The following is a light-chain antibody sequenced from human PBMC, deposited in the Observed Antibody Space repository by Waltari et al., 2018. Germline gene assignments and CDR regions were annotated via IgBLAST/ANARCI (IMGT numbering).Light chain of an antibody. CDR2: DDS. CDR1: NIGRKS. CDR3: QVWHGTSDHYV. V-gene: IGLV3-21*03. J-gene: IGLJ1*01. Sequence: SYLLTQPPSVSVAPGKTARITCGRNNIGRKSVHWYQQKPGQAPVLVVDDDSDRPSGPPERFSGSNSGNTATLTISRVEAGDEADYYCQVWHGTSDHYVFGTGTKVTVL.